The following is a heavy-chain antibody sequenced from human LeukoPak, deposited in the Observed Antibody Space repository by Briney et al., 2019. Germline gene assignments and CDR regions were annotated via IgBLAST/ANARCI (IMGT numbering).Heavy chain of an antibody. V-gene: IGHV1-2*02. CDR2: INPSSGGT. CDR3: AGQKDPRPIDY. CDR1: NYTFSSLGSGNSFISFA. Sequence: GASVKVSCKASNYTFSSLGSGNSFISFAISWVRQAPGQGLEWMGWINPSSGGTNYAQKFQGRVTMTRDTSISTAYMELSELRSDDTAVYYCAGQKDPRPIDYWGQGTLITVSS. J-gene: IGHJ4*02.